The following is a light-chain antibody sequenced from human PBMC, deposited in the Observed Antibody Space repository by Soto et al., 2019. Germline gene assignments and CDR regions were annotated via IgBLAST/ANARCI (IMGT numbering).Light chain of an antibody. V-gene: IGKV4-1*01. Sequence: DFVMTQSPDSLTVSLGERATINCKSSLSVFYSSNNKNYLAWYQHKPGQPPKLLIYWASTRESGVPDRFSGSGAGTDFTLTISSLQAEDVAVYYCQQYYTTLAPTFGGGTKVEIK. J-gene: IGKJ4*01. CDR2: WAS. CDR3: QQYYTTLAPT. CDR1: LSVFYSSNNKNY.